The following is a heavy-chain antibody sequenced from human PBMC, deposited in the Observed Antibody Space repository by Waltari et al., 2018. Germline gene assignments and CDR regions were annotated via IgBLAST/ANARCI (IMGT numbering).Heavy chain of an antibody. CDR2: IYSGGST. Sequence: VQLQESGPGLVKPSQTLSLTCTVSGGSISSGSYYWSWIRQPAGKGLEWVSVIYSGGSTYYADSVKGRFTISRDNSKNTLYLQMNSLRAEDTAVYYCARYYYDSSGYYDDAFDIWGQGTMVTVSS. D-gene: IGHD3-22*01. CDR1: GGSISSGSYY. CDR3: ARYYYDSSGYYDDAFDI. J-gene: IGHJ3*02. V-gene: IGHV3-53*01.